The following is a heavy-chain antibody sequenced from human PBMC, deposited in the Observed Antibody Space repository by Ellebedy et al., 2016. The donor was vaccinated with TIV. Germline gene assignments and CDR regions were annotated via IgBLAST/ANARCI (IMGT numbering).Heavy chain of an antibody. CDR1: GYTFTSYD. CDR3: AARGSYYFDYYYYYMDV. V-gene: IGHV1-8*01. Sequence: ASVKVSXXASGYTFTSYDINWVRQATGQGLEWMGWMNPNSGNTGYAQKFQGRVTMTRNTSISTAYMELSSLRSEDTAVYYCAARGSYYFDYYYYYMDVWGKGTTVTVSS. J-gene: IGHJ6*03. CDR2: MNPNSGNT. D-gene: IGHD1-26*01.